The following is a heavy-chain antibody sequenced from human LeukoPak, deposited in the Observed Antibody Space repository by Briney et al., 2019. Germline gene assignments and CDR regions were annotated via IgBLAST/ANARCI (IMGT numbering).Heavy chain of an antibody. Sequence: PGGSLRLSCAASGFAFSSYAMHWVRQAPGKGLEWVAVISYDGSNKYYADSVKGRFTISRDNSKNTLYLQMNSLRAEDTAVYYCASHANFEYSSSSGFDYWGQGTLVTVS. CDR3: ASHANFEYSSSSGFDY. J-gene: IGHJ4*02. V-gene: IGHV3-30*04. D-gene: IGHD6-6*01. CDR1: GFAFSSYA. CDR2: ISYDGSNK.